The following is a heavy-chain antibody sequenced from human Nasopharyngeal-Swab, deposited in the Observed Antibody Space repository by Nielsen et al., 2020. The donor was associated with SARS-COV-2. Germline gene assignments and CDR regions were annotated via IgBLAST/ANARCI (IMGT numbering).Heavy chain of an antibody. V-gene: IGHV4-39*07. CDR3: ARVILTGLGGYFDL. CDR1: GGSISSSSYY. CDR2: LYYSGST. J-gene: IGHJ2*01. D-gene: IGHD2-8*02. Sequence: SETLSLTCTVSGGSISSSSYYWGWIRQSPGKGLEWIGSLYYSGSTYYNPSLKSRVTISVDTSKNQFSLKLSSVTAADTAVYYCARVILTGLGGYFDLWGRGTLVTVSS.